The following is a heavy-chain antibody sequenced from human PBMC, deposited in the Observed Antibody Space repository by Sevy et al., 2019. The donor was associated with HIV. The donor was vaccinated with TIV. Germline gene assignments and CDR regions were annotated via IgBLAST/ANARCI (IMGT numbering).Heavy chain of an antibody. Sequence: GGSLRLSCAASGFTFSNYAMNWVRQAPGKGLEWVSFISASSNYIYYADSLKGRFTNSRDNAKNSLYLQMNSLRAEDTVVYYCARGAGIDCRGSSCYLDFDFWGQGTLVTVSS. J-gene: IGHJ4*02. V-gene: IGHV3-21*01. CDR3: ARGAGIDCRGSSCYLDFDF. D-gene: IGHD2-2*01. CDR1: GFTFSNYA. CDR2: ISASSNYI.